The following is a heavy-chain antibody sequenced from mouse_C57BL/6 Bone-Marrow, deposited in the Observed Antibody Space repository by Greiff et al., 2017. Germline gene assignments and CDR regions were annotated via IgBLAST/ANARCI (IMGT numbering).Heavy chain of an antibody. CDR3: TPIYYYGSSTLCDY. CDR1: GFNIKDYY. CDR2: IDPEDGDT. Sequence: EVQLQQSGAELVRPGASVKLSCTASGFNIKDYYMHWVKQRPEQGLEWIGRIDPEDGDTEYAPKFKGKATMTADTSSNTAYLQLSSLTSEDTAVYYYTPIYYYGSSTLCDYWGQGTTLTVSS. D-gene: IGHD1-1*01. J-gene: IGHJ2*01. V-gene: IGHV14-1*01.